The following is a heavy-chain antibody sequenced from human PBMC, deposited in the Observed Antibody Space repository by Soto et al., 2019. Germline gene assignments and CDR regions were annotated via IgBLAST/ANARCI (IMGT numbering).Heavy chain of an antibody. CDR2: IYHSGST. CDR3: ARGMTTVTTLDY. D-gene: IGHD4-4*01. CDR1: GGSISSGGYS. J-gene: IGHJ4*02. V-gene: IGHV4-30-2*01. Sequence: SETLSLTCAVSGGSISSGGYSWSWIRQPPGKGLEWIGYIYHSGSTYYNPSLKSRVTISVDRSKNQFPLKLSSVTAADTAVYYCARGMTTVTTLDYWGQGTLVTVSS.